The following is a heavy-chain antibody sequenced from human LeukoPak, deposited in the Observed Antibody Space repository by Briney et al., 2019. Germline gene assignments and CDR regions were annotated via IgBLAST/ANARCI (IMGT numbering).Heavy chain of an antibody. J-gene: IGHJ4*02. CDR1: GFTFNSYA. D-gene: IGHD6-19*01. CDR2: ISGSGGST. V-gene: IGHV3-23*01. CDR3: PHSGWYSRFDY. Sequence: GGSLRLSCAASGFTFNSYAMSWVRHAPGKGLGRESAISGSGGSTYYADSLKGRFTISRDNSKNTLYLQMDSLVAADTAGFYLPHSGWYSRFDYWGQGTLVTVSS.